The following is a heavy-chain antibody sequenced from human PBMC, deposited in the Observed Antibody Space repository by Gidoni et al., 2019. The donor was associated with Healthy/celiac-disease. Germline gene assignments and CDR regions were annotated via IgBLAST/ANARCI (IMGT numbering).Heavy chain of an antibody. D-gene: IGHD2-15*01. Sequence: QVQLVQSGAEVKKPGSSVKVSCKASGGTFSSYAISWVRQAPGQGLEWMGGIIPIFGTANYAQKFQGRVTITADESTSTAYMELSSLRSEDTAVYYCARSPGYCSGGSCLNWFDPWGQGTLVTVSS. CDR1: GGTFSSYA. J-gene: IGHJ5*02. CDR2: IIPIFGTA. V-gene: IGHV1-69*01. CDR3: ARSPGYCSGGSCLNWFDP.